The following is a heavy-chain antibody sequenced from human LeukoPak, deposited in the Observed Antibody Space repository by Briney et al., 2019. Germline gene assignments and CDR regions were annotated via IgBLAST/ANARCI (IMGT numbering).Heavy chain of an antibody. J-gene: IGHJ6*02. Sequence: ASVKVSCKASGYTFTSYAMHWVRQAPGQRLEWMGWINAGNGNTKYSQTFRGRVTITRDTSATSAYMELSSLRSEDTAVYYCARGLGYCSGGSCYALYYYYAMDVWGQGTTVTVSS. CDR2: INAGNGNT. V-gene: IGHV1-3*01. CDR3: ARGLGYCSGGSCYALYYYYAMDV. D-gene: IGHD2-15*01. CDR1: GYTFTSYA.